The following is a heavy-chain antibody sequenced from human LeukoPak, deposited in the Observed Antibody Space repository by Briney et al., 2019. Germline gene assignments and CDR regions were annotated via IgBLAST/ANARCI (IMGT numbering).Heavy chain of an antibody. D-gene: IGHD3-16*02. Sequence: GGSLRLSREGSGFTFTSHDMSWVRQAPGKGLEWVSSISGDGGTTYYADSVKGRFTISRDNSKNTLFLQMNSLRAEDTAVYYCARRKIVIAFGGVIIKRAFDHWGQGTLVTVSS. V-gene: IGHV3-23*01. CDR2: ISGDGGTT. J-gene: IGHJ4*02. CDR1: GFTFTSHD. CDR3: ARRKIVIAFGGVIIKRAFDH.